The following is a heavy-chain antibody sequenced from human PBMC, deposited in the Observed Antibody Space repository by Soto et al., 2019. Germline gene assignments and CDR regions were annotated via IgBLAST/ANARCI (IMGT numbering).Heavy chain of an antibody. CDR3: ARDSARRISTIFGELTYYYYGMDV. D-gene: IGHD3-3*01. CDR2: ISAYNGNT. Sequence: GASVKVSCKASGYTFTSYGISWVRQAPGQGLEWMGWISAYNGNTNYAQKLQGRVTMTTDTSTSTAYMELRSLRSDDTAVYYCARDSARRISTIFGELTYYYYGMDVWGQGTTVTVSS. J-gene: IGHJ6*02. V-gene: IGHV1-18*01. CDR1: GYTFTSYG.